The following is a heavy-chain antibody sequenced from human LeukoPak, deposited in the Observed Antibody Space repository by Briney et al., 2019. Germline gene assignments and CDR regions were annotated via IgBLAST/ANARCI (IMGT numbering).Heavy chain of an antibody. CDR3: ARRDFWSGYREPYDAFDI. CDR1: GGSISSSSYY. D-gene: IGHD3-3*01. V-gene: IGHV4-39*01. J-gene: IGHJ3*02. CDR2: IYYSGST. Sequence: PSETLSLTCTVSGGSISSSSYYWGWIRQPPGKGLEWIGSIYYSGSTYYNPSLKSRVTISVDTSKNQFSLKLSSVTAADTAVYYCARRDFWSGYREPYDAFDIWGQGTMVTVSS.